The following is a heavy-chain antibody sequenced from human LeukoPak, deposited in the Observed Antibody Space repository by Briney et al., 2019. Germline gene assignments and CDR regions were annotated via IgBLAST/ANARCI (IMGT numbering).Heavy chain of an antibody. D-gene: IGHD3-22*01. V-gene: IGHV1-58*02. CDR2: IVVGSGNT. J-gene: IGHJ4*02. CDR1: GFTFTSSA. Sequence: ASVKVSCKASGFTFTSSAMQWVRQARGQRLEWIGWIVVGSGNTNYAQKFQERVTITRDMSTSTAYMELSSLRSEDTAVYYCAAVLYDSSGYYYFDYWGQGTLVTVSS. CDR3: AAVLYDSSGYYYFDY.